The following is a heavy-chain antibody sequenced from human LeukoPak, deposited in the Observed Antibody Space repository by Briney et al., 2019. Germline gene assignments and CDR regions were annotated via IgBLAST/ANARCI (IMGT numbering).Heavy chain of an antibody. CDR2: IYYSGST. D-gene: IGHD5-18*01. V-gene: IGHV4-59*01. Sequence: SETLSLTCTVSGGSISSYYWSWIRQPPGKGLEWIGYIYYSGSTNYNPSLKSRVTISVDTSKNQFSLKLSSVTAADTAVYYCARDRGRGYSYGYNAFDIWGQGTMVTVSS. CDR3: ARDRGRGYSYGYNAFDI. CDR1: GGSISSYY. J-gene: IGHJ3*02.